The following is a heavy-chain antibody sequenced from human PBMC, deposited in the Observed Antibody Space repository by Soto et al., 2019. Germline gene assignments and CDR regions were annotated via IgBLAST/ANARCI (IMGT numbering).Heavy chain of an antibody. V-gene: IGHV1-18*01. Sequence: QVQLVQSGAEVRKPGASVKVSCKASGYTFASYGITWVRQAPGQGLEWMGWISHYNGNTNYAQKLQGRVTMTTDTSTSTAYTELRSLRADDTAVYYCARRGYSGQVDYWGQGTRVTVSS. J-gene: IGHJ4*02. CDR3: ARRGYSGQVDY. CDR2: ISHYNGNT. CDR1: GYTFASYG. D-gene: IGHD2-15*01.